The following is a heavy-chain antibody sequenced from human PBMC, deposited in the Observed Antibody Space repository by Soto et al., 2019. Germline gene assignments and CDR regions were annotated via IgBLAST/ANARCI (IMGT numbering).Heavy chain of an antibody. J-gene: IGHJ4*02. CDR3: AHRVLRTVFGLVTTTAIYFDF. D-gene: IGHD3-3*01. V-gene: IGHV2-5*02. CDR1: GFSLTTSGVG. CDR2: IYWDDDK. Sequence: QITLNESGPTVVRPTETLTLTCRFSGFSLTTSGVGVGWVRQSPGKAPEWRALIYWDDDKPYSESLKSRLTNTKDTSKNQVVLTVANLDPTDTATYYCAHRVLRTVFGLVTTTAIYFDFWGQGTPVAVSS.